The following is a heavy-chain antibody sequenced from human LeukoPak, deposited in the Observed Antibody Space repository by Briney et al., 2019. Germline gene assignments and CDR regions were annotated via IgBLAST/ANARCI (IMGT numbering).Heavy chain of an antibody. CDR1: GFTFSSYG. CDR2: IRYDGSNK. V-gene: IGHV3-30*02. D-gene: IGHD3-10*01. Sequence: GGSLRLSCAASGFTFSSYGMHWVRQAPGKGLEWVAFIRYDGSNKYYADSVKGRFTISRDNAKNSLYLQMNSLRAEDTAVYYCARRDYYGSGSPYWGQGTLATVSS. CDR3: ARRDYYGSGSPY. J-gene: IGHJ4*02.